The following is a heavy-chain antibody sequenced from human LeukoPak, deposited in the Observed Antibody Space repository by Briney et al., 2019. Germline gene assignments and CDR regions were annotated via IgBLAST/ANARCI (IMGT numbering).Heavy chain of an antibody. Sequence: GGSLRLSCAASGFTFSSYGMHWVRQAPGKGLEWVAFIRYDGSNKYYADSVKGRFTISRDNSKNTLYLQMNSLRAEDTAVYYCAKDTPFVVVVPAAMGGFDPWGQGTLVTVSS. CDR3: AKDTPFVVVVPAAMGGFDP. CDR2: IRYDGSNK. J-gene: IGHJ5*02. D-gene: IGHD2-2*01. V-gene: IGHV3-30*02. CDR1: GFTFSSYG.